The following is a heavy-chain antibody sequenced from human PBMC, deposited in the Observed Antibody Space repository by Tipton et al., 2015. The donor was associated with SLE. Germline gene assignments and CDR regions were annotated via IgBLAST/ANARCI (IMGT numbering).Heavy chain of an antibody. Sequence: LRLSCIVSEDSVNSYYWSWIRQSPGKGLEWIGNIYYTGSTNYNPSLKSRITISVDTSKNQFSLEVRSVTAADTAVYYCARRRVDYYGMDVWGQGTTVTVSS. CDR1: EDSVNSYY. J-gene: IGHJ6*02. CDR2: IYYTGST. CDR3: ARRRVDYYGMDV. V-gene: IGHV4-59*02. D-gene: IGHD2-15*01.